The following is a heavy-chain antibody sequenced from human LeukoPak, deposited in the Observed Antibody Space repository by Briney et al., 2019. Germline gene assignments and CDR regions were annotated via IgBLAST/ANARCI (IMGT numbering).Heavy chain of an antibody. CDR1: GYTFTVYY. J-gene: IGHJ4*02. V-gene: IGHV1-2*02. CDR3: ARETIAVAGRFHY. CDR2: INPNSGGT. Sequence: ASVKVSCKASGYTFTVYYMHWVRQAPGQGLEWMGWINPNSGGTDYAQKFQDRVTMTRDTSINTAYMELSRLTSDDTAVYYCARETIAVAGRFHYWGQGTLVTVSS. D-gene: IGHD6-19*01.